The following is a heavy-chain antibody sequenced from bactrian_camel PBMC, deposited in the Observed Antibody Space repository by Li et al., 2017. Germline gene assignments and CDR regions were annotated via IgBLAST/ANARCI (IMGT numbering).Heavy chain of an antibody. CDR3: VRPLLTSRWPDFAY. CDR1: GFSFSSYW. J-gene: IGHJ6*01. V-gene: IGHV3S25*01. Sequence: QLVESGGGSVQAGGSLRLSCAASGFSFSSYWMSWVRQAPGKGLEWVSTIPSGGSTPSYADSVKGRFSGSRDNAKSTVYLQMNSLRPEDTAVYYCVRPLLTSRWPDFAYWGQGTQVTVS. CDR2: IPSGGSTP. D-gene: IGHD7*01.